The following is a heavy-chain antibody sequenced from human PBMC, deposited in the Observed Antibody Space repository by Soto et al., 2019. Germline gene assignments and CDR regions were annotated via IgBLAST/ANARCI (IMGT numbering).Heavy chain of an antibody. CDR2: VSYSGRT. CDR1: GGSINNYY. V-gene: IGHV4-59*07. D-gene: IGHD4-17*01. CDR3: ARLQYTVFTAIDV. Sequence: PSDTLSLTCTVSGGSINNYYWNWIRQPPGKGLEWIGYVSYSGRTNYNPSLKSRVNMLVDKSKNQFSLNLTSVTAADTAVYYCARLQYTVFTAIDVWGQGTMVPVSS. J-gene: IGHJ3*01.